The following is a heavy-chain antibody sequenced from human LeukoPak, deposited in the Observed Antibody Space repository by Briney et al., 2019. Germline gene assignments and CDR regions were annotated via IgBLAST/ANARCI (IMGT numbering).Heavy chain of an antibody. CDR1: GSSISSGYY. D-gene: IGHD3-10*01. CDR2: MYHSGST. J-gene: IGHJ5*01. CDR3: ARAPRQSSYYDS. Sequence: PSETLSLTCSVSGSSISSGYYWGWVRQPPGKGLEWIGTMYHSGSTYYTPSLRSRVSISVDTSTNEVSLRLTSVAAADTAVYFCARAPRQSSYYDSWGQGTLVIISS. V-gene: IGHV4-38-2*02.